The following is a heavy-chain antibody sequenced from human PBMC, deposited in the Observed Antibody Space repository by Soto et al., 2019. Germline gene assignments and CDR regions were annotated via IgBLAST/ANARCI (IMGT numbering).Heavy chain of an antibody. Sequence: QVQLVQSGAEVKKPGSSVKVSCKASGGTFSTYTISWVRQAPGQGLEWMGRILPMLDITNSAQRFQGRVTITADKSTSTSYLEISSLRSEDTAVYYCTLGSLSAANFDIWGRGPMVTVSS. D-gene: IGHD6-6*01. CDR3: TLGSLSAANFDI. J-gene: IGHJ3*02. CDR2: ILPMLDIT. CDR1: GGTFSTYT. V-gene: IGHV1-69*02.